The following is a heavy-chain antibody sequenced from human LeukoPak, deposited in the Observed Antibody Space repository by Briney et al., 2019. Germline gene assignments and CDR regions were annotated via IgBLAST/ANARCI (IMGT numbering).Heavy chain of an antibody. D-gene: IGHD2-15*01. V-gene: IGHV5-51*01. CDR1: GYSFTSYW. J-gene: IGHJ4*02. CDR3: ARRDGYCSGGSCYLFDY. CDR2: IYPGDSDT. Sequence: GESLKISCKGSGYSFTSYWIGWVRQMPGKGLEWMGIIYPGDSDTGYSPSFQGQVTISADKSISTAYLQWSSLKASDTAMYYCARRDGYCSGGSCYLFDYWGQGTLVTVSS.